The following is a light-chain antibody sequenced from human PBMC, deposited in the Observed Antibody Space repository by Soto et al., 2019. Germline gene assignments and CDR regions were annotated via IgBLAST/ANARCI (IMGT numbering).Light chain of an antibody. CDR2: WAS. J-gene: IGKJ1*01. CDR3: MQRIEFPWT. Sequence: DIVMTQSPDSLALSLGERATINCQSSQSLLYTSNDKKYLAWYQQKPGQPPKLLIYWASYRAPGVPDRFSGSGSGTDFTLKISRVEAEDVGVYYCMQRIEFPWTFGQGTKVDIK. CDR1: QSLLYTSNDKKY. V-gene: IGKV4-1*01.